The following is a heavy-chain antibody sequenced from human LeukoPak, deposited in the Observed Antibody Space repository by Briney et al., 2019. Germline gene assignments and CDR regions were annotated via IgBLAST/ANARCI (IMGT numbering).Heavy chain of an antibody. J-gene: IGHJ4*02. Sequence: PGGCLRLSCAVSGFTVSGDYMSWLRQAPGRGLEWVSVIYADFDNTDYADSVRGRFTISRDNSKNTLYLQMNSLRAEDTAVYYCARAEGSDSSGYYPTCFDYWGQGTLVTVSS. V-gene: IGHV3-53*01. D-gene: IGHD3-22*01. CDR1: GFTVSGDY. CDR3: ARAEGSDSSGYYPTCFDY. CDR2: IYADFDNT.